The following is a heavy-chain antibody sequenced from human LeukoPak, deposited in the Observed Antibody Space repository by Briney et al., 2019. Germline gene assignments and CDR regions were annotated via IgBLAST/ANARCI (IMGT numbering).Heavy chain of an antibody. V-gene: IGHV3-53*04. CDR2: IYSGGDT. Sequence: QPGGSLRLSRTASGFTVSSSYMTWVRQAPGKGLEWVSLIYSGGDTYYADSVKGRFTISRHNFENTLYLQMNSLRTEDTAVYYCARVGVGTVAGNYFDDWGQGTLVTVSS. CDR3: ARVGVGTVAGNYFDD. D-gene: IGHD6-19*01. CDR1: GFTVSSSY. J-gene: IGHJ4*02.